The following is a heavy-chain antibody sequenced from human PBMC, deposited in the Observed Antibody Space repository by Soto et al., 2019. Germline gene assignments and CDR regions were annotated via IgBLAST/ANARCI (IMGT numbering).Heavy chain of an antibody. CDR3: AVVDSTGNWFDP. J-gene: IGHJ5*02. CDR2: MYYSGTT. Sequence: QLQLQESGPGLVKPSETLSLTCTVSGGSISRSDFCWGWLRQPPGKGLDFIGSMYYSGTTYYNPSLKNRIAISVDTSKNQFSLKLISVTAADTAVYYCAVVDSTGNWFDPWGQGALVTVSS. D-gene: IGHD3-22*01. V-gene: IGHV4-39*01. CDR1: GGSISRSDFC.